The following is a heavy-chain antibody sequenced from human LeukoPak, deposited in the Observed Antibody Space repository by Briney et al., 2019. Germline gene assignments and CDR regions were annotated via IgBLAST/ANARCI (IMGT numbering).Heavy chain of an antibody. CDR1: GYTFTSYD. Sequence: ASVKVSCKASGYTFTSYDINWVRQATGQGLEWMGWMNPNSGNTGYAQKFQGRVTMTRNTSISTAYMELSSLRSEDTAVYYCARESAPAWTLRYFDWARDNWFDPWGQGTLVTVSS. CDR3: ARESAPAWTLRYFDWARDNWFDP. V-gene: IGHV1-8*01. CDR2: MNPNSGNT. J-gene: IGHJ5*02. D-gene: IGHD3-9*01.